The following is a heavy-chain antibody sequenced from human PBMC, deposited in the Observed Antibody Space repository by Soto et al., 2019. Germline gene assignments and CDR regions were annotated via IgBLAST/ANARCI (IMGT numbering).Heavy chain of an antibody. V-gene: IGHV3-11*05. Sequence: QVQLVESGGGLVKPGGSLRLSCAASGFTFSDYYINWIRQAPGKGLEWISYISSSGANTNYADSVKGRFTISRDNAKNSLFLQMNSLRAEDTAVYYCARAPYSSSWYYFDYWGQGTLVTVSS. J-gene: IGHJ4*02. CDR1: GFTFSDYY. D-gene: IGHD6-13*01. CDR3: ARAPYSSSWYYFDY. CDR2: ISSSGANT.